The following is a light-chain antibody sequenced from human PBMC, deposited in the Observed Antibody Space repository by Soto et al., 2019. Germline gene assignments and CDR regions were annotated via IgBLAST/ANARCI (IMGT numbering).Light chain of an antibody. J-gene: IGKJ4*01. CDR3: QQRSNWPPT. V-gene: IGKV3-11*01. Sequence: EIVLTQSQGTLSLCPSEGGGLXCRACQSVSSYLAWYQQKPGQAPRLLIYDASNRATGIPARFSGSGSGTDFTLTISSLEPEDFAVYYCQQRSNWPPTFGGGTKVDIK. CDR2: DAS. CDR1: QSVSSY.